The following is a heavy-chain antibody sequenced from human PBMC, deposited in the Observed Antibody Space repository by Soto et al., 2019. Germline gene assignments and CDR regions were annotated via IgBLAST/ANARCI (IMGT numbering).Heavy chain of an antibody. CDR2: IYYSGST. CDR1: GASLRSYY. D-gene: IGHD2-21*01. CDR3: ARDLGLPGP. V-gene: IGHV4-59*01. J-gene: IGHJ5*02. Sequence: SETQSLTGTVSGASLRSYYRGWIRQPPGKGLEWIGYIYYSGSTNYTPALKSRVTISVDTSKNQFSLKLSSVTAADTAVYYCARDLGLPGPWGQGTLVTVSS.